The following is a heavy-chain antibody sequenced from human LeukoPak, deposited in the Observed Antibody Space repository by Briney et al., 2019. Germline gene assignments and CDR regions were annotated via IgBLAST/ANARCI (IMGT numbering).Heavy chain of an antibody. J-gene: IGHJ4*02. D-gene: IGHD1-7*01. CDR1: GFIFSDYW. CDR2: IGTAGDT. CDR3: ARDRYNWNYGAPLDY. V-gene: IGHV3-13*01. Sequence: GGSLRLSCAASGFIFSDYWMHWVRQGPGKGLEWVSAIGTAGDTYYPGSVKGRFTISRDNAKNSLYLQMNSLRAEDTAVYYCARDRYNWNYGAPLDYWGQGTLVTVSS.